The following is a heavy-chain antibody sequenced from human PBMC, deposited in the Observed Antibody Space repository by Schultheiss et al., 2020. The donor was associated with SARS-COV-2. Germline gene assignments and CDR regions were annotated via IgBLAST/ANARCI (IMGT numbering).Heavy chain of an antibody. V-gene: IGHV1-8*01. D-gene: IGHD4-11*01. CDR3: ARDVIIPSHSNYNYYYGMDV. J-gene: IGHJ6*02. CDR1: GYTFTSYD. CDR2: MNPNSGNT. Sequence: ASVKVSCKASGYTFTSYDINWVRQATGQGLEWMGWMNPNSGNTGYAQKFQGRVTMTRNTSISTAYMELSSLRSDDTAVYYCARDVIIPSHSNYNYYYGMDVWGQGTTVTVSS.